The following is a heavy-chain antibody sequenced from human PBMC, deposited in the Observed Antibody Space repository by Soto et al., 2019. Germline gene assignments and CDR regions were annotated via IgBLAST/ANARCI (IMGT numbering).Heavy chain of an antibody. J-gene: IGHJ6*02. CDR2: INAGNGNT. Sequence: GASVKVSCKASGYTFTSYAMHWVRQAPGQRLEWMGWINAGNGNTKYSQKFQGRVTITRDTSASTAYMELSSLRSEDTAVYYCARDLPLEGTMRGIYYYYGMDVWGQGTTVTVSS. CDR3: ARDLPLEGTMRGIYYYYGMDV. D-gene: IGHD3-22*01. CDR1: GYTFTSYA. V-gene: IGHV1-3*01.